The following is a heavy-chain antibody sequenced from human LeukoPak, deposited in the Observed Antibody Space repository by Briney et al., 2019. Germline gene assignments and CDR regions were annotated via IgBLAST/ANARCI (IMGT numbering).Heavy chain of an antibody. V-gene: IGHV1-46*01. J-gene: IGHJ4*02. CDR3: ARDSTPRAGTTHFDY. D-gene: IGHD1-1*01. CDR1: GYTFTSYY. CDR2: INPSGGST. Sequence: ASVKVSCKASGYTFTSYYMHWVRQAPGQGLEWMGIINPSGGSTSYAQKFQGRVTMTRDMSTSAVYMELSSLRSEDTAVYYCARDSTPRAGTTHFDYWGQGTLVTVSS.